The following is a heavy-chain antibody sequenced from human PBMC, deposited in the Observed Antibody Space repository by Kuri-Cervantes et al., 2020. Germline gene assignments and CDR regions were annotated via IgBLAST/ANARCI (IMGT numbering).Heavy chain of an antibody. Sequence: ASVKVSCKASGYTFTSYGISWVRQAPGQGLEWMGWISAYNGNTNYAQKLQGRVTMTTDTSTSTAYMELRSQRSDDTAVYYCARHLPESSGYFLCIDYWGQGTLVTVSS. J-gene: IGHJ4*02. CDR3: ARHLPESSGYFLCIDY. D-gene: IGHD3-22*01. CDR2: ISAYNGNT. CDR1: GYTFTSYG. V-gene: IGHV1-18*01.